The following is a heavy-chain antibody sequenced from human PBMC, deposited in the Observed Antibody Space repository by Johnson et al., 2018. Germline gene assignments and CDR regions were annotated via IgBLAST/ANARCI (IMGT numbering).Heavy chain of an antibody. V-gene: IGHV3-30-3*01. CDR3: ARDPDYYDSSGYQGAFDI. J-gene: IGHJ3*02. D-gene: IGHD3-22*01. Sequence: VRLLESGGGVVQPGRSLRLSCAASGFTFSSYAMHWVRQAPGKGLEWVAVISYDGSNKYYADSVKGRFTISRDNSKNTLNLQMNSLRAEDTAVYYCARDPDYYDSSGYQGAFDIWGQGTMVTVSS. CDR2: ISYDGSNK. CDR1: GFTFSSYA.